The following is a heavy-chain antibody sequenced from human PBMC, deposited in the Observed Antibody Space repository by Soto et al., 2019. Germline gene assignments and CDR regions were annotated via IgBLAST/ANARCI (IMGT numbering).Heavy chain of an antibody. V-gene: IGHV1-46*01. Sequence: GASVKVSCKAPGDTFTNYYLNWVRQAPGQGLEWMGVINPHGGSTKYAQKFQGRITMTRDTSRSTVYMELSSLRSDDTAIYYCARSSGGNFGIIIEGSNWFDPWGQGTLVTVSS. CDR1: GDTFTNYY. D-gene: IGHD3-3*01. CDR2: INPHGGST. J-gene: IGHJ5*02. CDR3: ARSSGGNFGIIIEGSNWFDP.